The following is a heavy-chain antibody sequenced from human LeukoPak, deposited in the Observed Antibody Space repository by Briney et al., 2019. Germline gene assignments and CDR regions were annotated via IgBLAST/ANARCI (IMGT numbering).Heavy chain of an antibody. CDR3: AKDALPYYYDSSGYLFGNVDY. Sequence: GGSLRLSCAASVFTFDDYAMHGVRQAPGRGLEWVTLISGDGGSTYYADSVKGRFTIYRDNSKNSLYLQMNSLRTEDTALYYCAKDALPYYYDSSGYLFGNVDYWGKGPLVTVSS. D-gene: IGHD3-22*01. J-gene: IGHJ4*02. CDR1: VFTFDDYA. CDR2: ISGDGGST. V-gene: IGHV3-43*02.